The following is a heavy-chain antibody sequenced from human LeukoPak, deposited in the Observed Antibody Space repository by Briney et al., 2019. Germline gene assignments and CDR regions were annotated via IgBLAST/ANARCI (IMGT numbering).Heavy chain of an antibody. V-gene: IGHV4-4*02. Sequence: PSETLSLTCAVSGGSISSSNWWSWVRPPPGKVLELVGKTYHSGSTNYNPSLKSRVTISVDKSKNQFSLKLSSVTAADTAVYYCARVDDILTGYSYYFDYWGQGTLVTVSS. D-gene: IGHD3-9*01. J-gene: IGHJ4*02. CDR3: ARVDDILTGYSYYFDY. CDR2: TYHSGST. CDR1: GGSISSSNW.